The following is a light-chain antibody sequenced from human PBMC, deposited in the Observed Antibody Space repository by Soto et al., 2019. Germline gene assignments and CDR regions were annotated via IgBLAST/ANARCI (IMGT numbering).Light chain of an antibody. Sequence: QSVLTQPPSASGTPGQRVTISCSGSSSNIGSNTVNWYQQLPGTAPKLLIYSNNQRPSGVPDRFSGSKSGTSASLAISGLQSEVEADYYCAAWDDSLNGPGVVFGGGTKLTVL. CDR2: SNN. V-gene: IGLV1-44*01. CDR1: SSNIGSNT. J-gene: IGLJ2*01. CDR3: AAWDDSLNGPGVV.